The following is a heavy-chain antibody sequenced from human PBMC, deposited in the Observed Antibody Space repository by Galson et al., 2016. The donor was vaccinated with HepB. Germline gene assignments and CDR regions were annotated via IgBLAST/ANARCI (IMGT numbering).Heavy chain of an antibody. D-gene: IGHD3-9*01. CDR2: IYPSDSDT. Sequence: QSGAEVKKPGESLKISCKGSGYSFTRYYIAWVRQMPGKGLEWMGIIYPSDSDTRYSPSFQGQVTISADKSITTAYLQWSSLKASDTAMYYCARRRDILTGYHAHYYVMDVWGQGTTVTVSS. CDR1: GYSFTRYY. CDR3: ARRRDILTGYHAHYYVMDV. V-gene: IGHV5-51*01. J-gene: IGHJ6*02.